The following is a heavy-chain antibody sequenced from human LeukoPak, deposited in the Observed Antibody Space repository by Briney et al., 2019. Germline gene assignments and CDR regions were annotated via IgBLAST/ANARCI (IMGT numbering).Heavy chain of an antibody. CDR2: INPNSGGT. D-gene: IGHD5-18*01. J-gene: IGHJ4*02. CDR3: AREGRVDSAVVLFDY. CDR1: GYTFTGYY. V-gene: IGHV1-2*02. Sequence: GASVKISCKASGYTFTGYYMHWVRHAPGQGLEWMGWINPNSGGTNYAQKFQGRVTMTRDTSISTAYMELRRLRSDDTAVYYCAREGRVDSAVVLFDYWGQGTLVTVSS.